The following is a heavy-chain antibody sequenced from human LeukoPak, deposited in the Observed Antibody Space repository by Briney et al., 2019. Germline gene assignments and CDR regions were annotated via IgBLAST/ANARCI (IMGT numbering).Heavy chain of an antibody. J-gene: IGHJ6*02. CDR3: ARQDSDFWSGYDV. D-gene: IGHD3-3*01. CDR2: IYPGDSDT. V-gene: IGHV5-51*01. CDR1: GYSFTSYW. Sequence: GESLKISCKGSGYSFTSYWIGWVRQMPGKGLEWMGIIYPGDSDTRYSPSFQGQVTISADKSVSTAYLQWSSLKASDTAMYYCARQDSDFWSGYDVWGQGTTVTVSS.